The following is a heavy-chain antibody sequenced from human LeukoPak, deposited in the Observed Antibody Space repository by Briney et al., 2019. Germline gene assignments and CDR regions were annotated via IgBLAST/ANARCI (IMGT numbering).Heavy chain of an antibody. J-gene: IGHJ4*02. CDR1: GFTFSGYG. D-gene: IGHD4-11*01. Sequence: PGGSLRLSCAASGFTFSGYGMHWVRQAPGKGLEWVAFIRYDGSNKYYADSVKGRFTISRDNSKNTLYLQMNSLRAEDTAVYYCAKRGWYSNDYWGQGTLVTVSS. CDR2: IRYDGSNK. V-gene: IGHV3-30*02. CDR3: AKRGWYSNDY.